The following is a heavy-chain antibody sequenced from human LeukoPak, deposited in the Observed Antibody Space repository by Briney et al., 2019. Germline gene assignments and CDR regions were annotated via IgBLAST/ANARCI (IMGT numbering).Heavy chain of an antibody. CDR1: GFTFSSYS. CDR2: TNKDGSEK. CDR3: VRDGNAGLNDWEY. V-gene: IGHV3-7*03. J-gene: IGHJ1*01. D-gene: IGHD1-1*01. Sequence: PGGSLRLSCAAAGFTFSSYSMNWVRQAPGKGLEWVANTNKDGSEKWYVDSVKGRFTISRDNAKNSLYLQMNSLKAGDTALYYCVRDGNAGLNDWEYWGQGALVTVSS.